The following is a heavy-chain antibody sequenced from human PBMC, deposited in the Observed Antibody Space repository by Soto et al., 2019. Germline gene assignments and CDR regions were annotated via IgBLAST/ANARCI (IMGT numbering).Heavy chain of an antibody. J-gene: IGHJ4*02. CDR3: ASRDPGTSVDY. D-gene: IGHD1-7*01. V-gene: IGHV4-4*02. CDR1: GGSFTSNNW. CDR2: IYRTGST. Sequence: QVQLQESGPGLVKPSGTLSLTCAVSGGSFTSNNWWTLVRQPPGRGLEWIGEIYRTGSTNYHPSLKGRVTISLDKSENKSSLKVTSLTAADTAVYYCASRDPGTSVDYWGQGTLVTVSS.